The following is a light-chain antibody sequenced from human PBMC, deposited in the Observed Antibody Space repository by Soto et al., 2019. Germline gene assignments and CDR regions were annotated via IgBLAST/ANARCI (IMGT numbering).Light chain of an antibody. J-gene: IGKJ2*01. CDR3: QQYDGH. V-gene: IGKV1-5*01. Sequence: DIQMTQSPSTVSASVGDRVTITCRASQSINTWLAWYQQKPGKAPRVLIYDASSLQSGVSSRFSGSGSWTEFTLTISSLEPDDFATYYCQQYDGHFGQGTKLEIK. CDR1: QSINTW. CDR2: DAS.